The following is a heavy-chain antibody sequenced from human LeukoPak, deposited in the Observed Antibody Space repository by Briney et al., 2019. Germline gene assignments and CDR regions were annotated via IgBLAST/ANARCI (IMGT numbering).Heavy chain of an antibody. D-gene: IGHD6-19*01. J-gene: IGHJ4*02. CDR3: ASRPTSAAVAPSDY. CDR1: GLTSDCCA. Sequence: GGSLRLSCAASGLTSDCCAMSWVRQAPGKGLEWVSAISGSGGSAYYADSVKGRFTVSRDNSKNTLYLQMNSLRVEDTATYYCASRPTSAAVAPSDYWGQGTLVTVSS. V-gene: IGHV3-23*01. CDR2: ISGSGGSA.